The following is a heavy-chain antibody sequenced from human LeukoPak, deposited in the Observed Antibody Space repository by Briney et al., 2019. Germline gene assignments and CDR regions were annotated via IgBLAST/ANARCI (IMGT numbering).Heavy chain of an antibody. Sequence: GGSLRLSCGVSGFTFRNYWMTWVRQAPGKGPEWVASIKKDGSEKYYVDSVKGRFTISRDNAKNSLYLQLNNLRAEDTAVYYCARGHYGMDVWGQGSTVTVSS. CDR2: IKKDGSEK. V-gene: IGHV3-7*01. J-gene: IGHJ6*02. CDR1: GFTFRNYW. CDR3: ARGHYGMDV.